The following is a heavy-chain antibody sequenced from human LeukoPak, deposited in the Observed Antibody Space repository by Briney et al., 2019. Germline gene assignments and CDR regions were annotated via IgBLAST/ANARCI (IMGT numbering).Heavy chain of an antibody. V-gene: IGHV1-18*01. D-gene: IGHD3-22*01. Sequence: ASVKVSCKAVRGTFSNYVISWVRQAPGQGLEWMGWISAYNGNTNYAQKLQGRVTMTTDTSTSTAYMELRSLRSDDTAVYYCARVDYYDSSGSQFDYWGQGTLVTVSS. CDR1: RGTFSNYV. CDR2: ISAYNGNT. CDR3: ARVDYYDSSGSQFDY. J-gene: IGHJ4*02.